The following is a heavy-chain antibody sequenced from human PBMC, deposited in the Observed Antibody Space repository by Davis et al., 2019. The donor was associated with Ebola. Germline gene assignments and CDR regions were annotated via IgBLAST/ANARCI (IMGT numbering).Heavy chain of an antibody. CDR2: MNPNSGNT. D-gene: IGHD1-26*01. V-gene: IGHV1-8*01. J-gene: IGHJ6*02. Sequence: AASVKVSCKASGYTFTSYDINWVRQATGQGLEWMGWMNPNSGNTGYAQKFQGRVTMTRNTSISTAYMELSSLRSEDTAVYYCARGGATGWQGLYYYYSMDVWGQGTTVTVSS. CDR1: GYTFTSYD. CDR3: ARGGATGWQGLYYYYSMDV.